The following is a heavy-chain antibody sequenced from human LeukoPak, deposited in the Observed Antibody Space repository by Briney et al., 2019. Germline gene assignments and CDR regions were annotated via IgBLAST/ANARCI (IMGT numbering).Heavy chain of an antibody. J-gene: IGHJ4*02. V-gene: IGHV3-15*01. CDR3: ATDVATVNDY. Sequence: GGSLRLSCAASGFTYSNVWMSWVRQAPGKGLEWVGRIKSKTDDGTPDYAAPVKGRFTISRDDSKNTLYLQMNSLKAEDTAVYYCATDVATVNDYWGQGTLVTVSS. CDR2: IKSKTDDGTP. CDR1: GFTYSNVW. D-gene: IGHD5-12*01.